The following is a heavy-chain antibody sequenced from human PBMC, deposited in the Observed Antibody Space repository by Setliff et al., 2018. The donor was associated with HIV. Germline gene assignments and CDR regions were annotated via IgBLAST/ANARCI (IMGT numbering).Heavy chain of an antibody. Sequence: PGGSLRLSCAASGFTFRNYKMNWVRQAPGKGLEWVSSIDIGRGDIFYADSVQGRFTISRDNAKNSLYLQMDGLRAEDTAVYFCARMIPPRSNRFSSGWFDYWGQGTVVTVSS. CDR1: GFTFRNYK. J-gene: IGHJ4*02. D-gene: IGHD6-19*01. CDR2: IDIGRGDI. V-gene: IGHV3-21*01. CDR3: ARMIPPRSNRFSSGWFDY.